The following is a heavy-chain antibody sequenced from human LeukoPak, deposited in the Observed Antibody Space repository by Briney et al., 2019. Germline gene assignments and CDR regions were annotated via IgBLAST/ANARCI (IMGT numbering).Heavy chain of an antibody. CDR3: ARGQRRHTDMAPSFDY. CDR1: GFTFSSYS. Sequence: GGSLRLSCAASGFTFSSYSMNWVRQAPGKGLEWVSCISSSSSYIYNADSVKGRFTISRDNAKNSLYLQMNSLRAEDTAVYYCARGQRRHTDMAPSFDYWGQGTLVTVSS. CDR2: ISSSSSYI. J-gene: IGHJ4*02. D-gene: IGHD5-18*01. V-gene: IGHV3-21*01.